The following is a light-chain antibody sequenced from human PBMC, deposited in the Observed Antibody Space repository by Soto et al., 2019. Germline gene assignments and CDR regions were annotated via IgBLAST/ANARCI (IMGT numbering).Light chain of an antibody. V-gene: IGLV2-14*01. CDR3: SSYTSSSTLV. CDR1: SSDVGGYNY. Sequence: QSVLTQPASVSGSPGQSITISCTGTSSDVGGYNYVSWYQQHPGKAPKLMIYDVSNRPSGVSNRFSGSKSGNTASLTISGLRAEDEAADYCSSYTSSSTLVFGGGTKLTVL. J-gene: IGLJ2*01. CDR2: DVS.